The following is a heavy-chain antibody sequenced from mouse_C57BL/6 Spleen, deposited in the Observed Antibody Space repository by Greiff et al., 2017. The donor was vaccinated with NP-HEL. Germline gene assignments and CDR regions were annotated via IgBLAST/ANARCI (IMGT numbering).Heavy chain of an antibody. D-gene: IGHD1-1*02. CDR2: ISDGGSYT. Sequence: EVMLVESGGGLVKPGGSLKLSCAASGFTFSSYAMSWVRQTPEKRLEWVATISDGGSYTYYPDNVKGRFTISRDNAKNNLYLQMSHLKSEDTAMYYCAREVGYFDYWGQGTTLTVSS. CDR3: AREVGYFDY. V-gene: IGHV5-4*01. CDR1: GFTFSSYA. J-gene: IGHJ2*01.